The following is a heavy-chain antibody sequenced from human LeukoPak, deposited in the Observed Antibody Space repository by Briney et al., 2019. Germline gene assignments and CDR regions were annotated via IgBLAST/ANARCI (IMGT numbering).Heavy chain of an antibody. D-gene: IGHD3-22*01. J-gene: IGHJ3*02. Sequence: SETLSLTCTVSGYSISSGYYWGWIRQPPGKGLEWIGYIYYSGSTNYNPSLKSRVTISVDTSKNQFSLKLSSVTAADTAVYYCARSPRYYYDSSGNGGAFDIWGQGTMVTVSS. V-gene: IGHV4-61*01. CDR2: IYYSGST. CDR3: ARSPRYYYDSSGNGGAFDI. CDR1: GYSISSGYY.